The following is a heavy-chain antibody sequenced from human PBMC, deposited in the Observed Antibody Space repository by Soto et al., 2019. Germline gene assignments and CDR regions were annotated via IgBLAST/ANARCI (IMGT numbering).Heavy chain of an antibody. CDR1: GGTFSSSA. V-gene: IGHV1-69*06. D-gene: IGHD6-19*01. J-gene: IGHJ3*02. CDR3: ARSETAGHKGFDI. CDR2: IIPTFGTS. Sequence: QVQLEQSGAEVRKPGSSVNVSCKASGGTFSSSAINWLRQAPGQGPEWMGGIIPTFGTSNYIPKLRGRVTITADTSTNTAYMEVSSLTSEDTAMYYCARSETAGHKGFDIWGQGTMVTVSA.